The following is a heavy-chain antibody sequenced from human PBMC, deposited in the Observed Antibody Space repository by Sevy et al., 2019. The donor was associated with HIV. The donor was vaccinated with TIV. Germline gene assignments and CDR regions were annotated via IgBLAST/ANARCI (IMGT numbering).Heavy chain of an antibody. CDR1: GSSISSIYY. Sequence: SETLSLTCAVSGSSISSIYYWGWIRQPPGKGLEWIGTIYHGGSTYYNPSLKSRVTISVDTSKNQFSLKVNSVTAADTAVDFCARHKAPAGTYFDYWGRGTLVTVSS. D-gene: IGHD1-26*01. CDR3: ARHKAPAGTYFDY. V-gene: IGHV4-38-2*01. CDR2: IYHGGST. J-gene: IGHJ4*02.